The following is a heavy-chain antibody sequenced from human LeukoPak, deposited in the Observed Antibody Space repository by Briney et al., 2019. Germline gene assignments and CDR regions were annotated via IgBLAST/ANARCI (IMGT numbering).Heavy chain of an antibody. D-gene: IGHD5-24*01. J-gene: IGHJ5*02. CDR1: GASINSGNYY. Sequence: PSETLSLTCTVSGASINSGNYYWTWIRQPAGKGLEWIGRIYASGNTDYSPSLKSRLTISLDTSKNQFSLRLSSVTAADTAVYYCARHEIKRWLQLEPWGQGTLVTVSS. V-gene: IGHV4-61*02. CDR3: ARHEIKRWLQLEP. CDR2: IYASGNT.